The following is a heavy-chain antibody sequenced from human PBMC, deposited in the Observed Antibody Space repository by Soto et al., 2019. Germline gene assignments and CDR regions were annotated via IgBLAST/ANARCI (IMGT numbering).Heavy chain of an antibody. CDR2: ISGSGGST. J-gene: IGHJ4*02. Sequence: EVQLLESGGGLVQPGGSRRLSCAASGFTFSSYAMSWVRQAPGKGLEWVSAISGSGGSTYYADSVKGRFTISRDNSKNTLYLQMNSLRAEDTAVYYCAKDWVVVPTNHDYWGQGTLVTVSS. D-gene: IGHD2-2*01. CDR3: AKDWVVVPTNHDY. V-gene: IGHV3-23*01. CDR1: GFTFSSYA.